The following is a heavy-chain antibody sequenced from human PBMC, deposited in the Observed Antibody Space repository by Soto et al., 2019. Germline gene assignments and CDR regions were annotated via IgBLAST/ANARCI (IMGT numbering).Heavy chain of an antibody. V-gene: IGHV4-59*01. Sequence: SETLSLTCAVSGDSISRYYCMWIRQPPGKGLESIGYLYYGRSANYNPSLKSRVTLSVDTSTNQCSLTLSSMTAADTAVYYCARENLHYYDSSSNNWFDPWGQGTLVTVSS. CDR1: GDSISRYY. CDR2: LYYGRSA. J-gene: IGHJ5*02. D-gene: IGHD3-22*01. CDR3: ARENLHYYDSSSNNWFDP.